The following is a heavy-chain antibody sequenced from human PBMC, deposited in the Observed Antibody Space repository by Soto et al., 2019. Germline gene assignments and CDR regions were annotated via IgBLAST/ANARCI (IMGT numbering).Heavy chain of an antibody. D-gene: IGHD2-2*01. V-gene: IGHV1-18*04. CDR1: GYTLTRYG. J-gene: IGHJ4*02. CDR3: ARVGIVVVPAATSHPETSDS. CDR2: ISAYNGNT. Sequence: ALLKVSCEDSGYTLTRYGISWVRQAPGQGLEWMGWISAYNGNTNYAQKLQGRVTMTTDTSTSTAYMELRSLRSDDTAVYYCARVGIVVVPAATSHPETSDSWGQGTRVTVSS.